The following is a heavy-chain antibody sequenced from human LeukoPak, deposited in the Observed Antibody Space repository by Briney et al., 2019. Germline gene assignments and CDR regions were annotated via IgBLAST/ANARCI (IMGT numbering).Heavy chain of an antibody. V-gene: IGHV3-23*01. Sequence: GGSLRLSCAASGFTFSSYAMSWVRQAPGKGLEWVSAISGSGGSTYYADSVKGRFTISRDNSKNTLYLQMNSLRAEDTAVYYCAKDLIGYDSSGYYYSVDYWGQGTLVTVSS. J-gene: IGHJ4*02. CDR1: GFTFSSYA. D-gene: IGHD3-22*01. CDR2: ISGSGGST. CDR3: AKDLIGYDSSGYYYSVDY.